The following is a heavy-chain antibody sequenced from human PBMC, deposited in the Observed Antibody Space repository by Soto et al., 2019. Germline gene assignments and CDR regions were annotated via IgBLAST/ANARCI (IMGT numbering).Heavy chain of an antibody. CDR2: ITNDGSST. Sequence: EVQLVESGGGLVQPGGSLRLSCAGSGFVFSSYWMHWVRQVPGKGLVWVSRITNDGSSTTYADSVNGRFTISRDNAKNTLYLQMNSLGAEDTAVYYCARGMQGSRYFELWGRSTLVTVSS. V-gene: IGHV3-74*01. J-gene: IGHJ2*01. CDR1: GFVFSSYW. CDR3: ARGMQGSRYFEL.